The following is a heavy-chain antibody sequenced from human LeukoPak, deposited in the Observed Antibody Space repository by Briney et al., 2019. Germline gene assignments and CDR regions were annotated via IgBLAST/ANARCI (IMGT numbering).Heavy chain of an antibody. D-gene: IGHD1-26*01. CDR2: IYHSGST. CDR3: ARDRGSYPDY. Sequence: SETLSLTCTVSGGSISSGYYWGWIRQPPGKGLEWIGSIYHSGSTYYNPSLKSRVTISVDTSKNQFSLKLSSVTAADTAVYYCARDRGSYPDYWGQGTLVTVSS. J-gene: IGHJ4*02. V-gene: IGHV4-38-2*02. CDR1: GGSISSGYY.